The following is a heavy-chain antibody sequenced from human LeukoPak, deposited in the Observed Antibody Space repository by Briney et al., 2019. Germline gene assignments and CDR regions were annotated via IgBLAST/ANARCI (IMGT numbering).Heavy chain of an antibody. J-gene: IGHJ3*02. CDR1: GGTFSSYA. V-gene: IGHV1-69*13. CDR2: IIPIFGTA. D-gene: IGHD6-13*01. CDR3: ARDAPIAAAGTESAFDI. Sequence: ASVKVSCKASGGTFSSYAISWVRQAPGQGLEWMGGIIPIFGTANYAQKFQGRVTITADESTSTAYMELGSLRSEDTAVYYCARDAPIAAAGTESAFDIWAKGQWSPSLQ.